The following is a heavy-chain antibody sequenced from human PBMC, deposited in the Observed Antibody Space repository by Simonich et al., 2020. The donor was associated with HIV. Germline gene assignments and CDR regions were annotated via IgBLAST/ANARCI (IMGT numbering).Heavy chain of an antibody. CDR2: INDSGST. V-gene: IGHV4-34*01. CDR3: ASPTYPGIASDGSDY. Sequence: QVQLQQWGAGLLKPSETLSLTCAVYGGSFSGYHWSWIRQPPGKGLEWIGEINDSGSTNYTPSLKSRVTRSVDTSKNQFSLKLSSLTAADTAVYYCASPTYPGIASDGSDYWGQGTLVTVSS. D-gene: IGHD6-25*01. J-gene: IGHJ4*02. CDR1: GGSFSGYH.